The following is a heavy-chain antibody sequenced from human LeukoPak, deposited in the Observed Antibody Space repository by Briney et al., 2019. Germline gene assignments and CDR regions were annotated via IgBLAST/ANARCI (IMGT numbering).Heavy chain of an antibody. D-gene: IGHD6-13*01. V-gene: IGHV4-39*07. Sequence: SETLSLTCTVSGGSISSSSYYWGWIRQPPGKGLEWIGEINHSGSTNYNPSLKSRVTISVDTSKNQFSLKLSSVTAADTAVYYCARGLRQQPYYFDYWGQGTLVTVSS. CDR1: GGSISSSSYY. CDR2: INHSGST. CDR3: ARGLRQQPYYFDY. J-gene: IGHJ4*02.